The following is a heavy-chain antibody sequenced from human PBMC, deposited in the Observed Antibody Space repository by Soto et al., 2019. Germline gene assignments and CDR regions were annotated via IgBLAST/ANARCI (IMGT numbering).Heavy chain of an antibody. CDR3: AVGAAAGRFGLDY. Sequence: SETLSLTCAVSGDSISSSSWWSWVRQPPGKGLEWIGEIYHSGSTNYNPSLKSRVTISVDKSKNQFSLKLSSVTAADTAVYYCAVGAAAGRFGLDYWGQGTLVTVSS. CDR2: IYHSGST. J-gene: IGHJ4*02. D-gene: IGHD6-13*01. V-gene: IGHV4-4*02. CDR1: GDSISSSSW.